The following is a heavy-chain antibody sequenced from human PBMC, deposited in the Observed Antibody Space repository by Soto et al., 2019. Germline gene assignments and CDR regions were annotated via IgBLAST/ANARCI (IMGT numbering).Heavy chain of an antibody. CDR1: GGSISSGGYY. J-gene: IGHJ6*02. D-gene: IGHD1-7*01. CDR3: AKRNQNYTSMDV. CDR2: IYYSGST. V-gene: IGHV4-31*01. Sequence: QVQLQESGPGLVEPSQTLSLTCTVSGGSISSGGYYWSWIRQHPGKGLEWIGYIYYSGSTYYNPPPRGQVTKPEAPPKNQFSLNLNPVTAAAPAVNYWAKRNQNYTSMDVWGQGTRSPSP.